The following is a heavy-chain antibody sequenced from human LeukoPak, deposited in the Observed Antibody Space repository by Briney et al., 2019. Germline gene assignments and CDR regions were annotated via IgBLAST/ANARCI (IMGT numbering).Heavy chain of an antibody. V-gene: IGHV1-69*05. CDR1: GGSFSSEA. D-gene: IGHD2-15*01. CDR2: IIPIFGAA. J-gene: IGHJ4*02. CDR3: GRKAGDCGGGSCYSIDY. Sequence: GASVKVSCKAFGGSFSSEAISWVRRAPGQGLEWMGGIIPIFGAANYAQKFQGRVAITTDEFTSKAYMEVSSLRSEDTAVYYCGRKAGDCGGGSCYSIDYWGQGTLVTVSS.